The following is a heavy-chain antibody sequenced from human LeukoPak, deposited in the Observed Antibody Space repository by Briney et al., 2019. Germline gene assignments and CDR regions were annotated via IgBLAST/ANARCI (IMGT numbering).Heavy chain of an antibody. Sequence: PGGSLRLSCAASGFTFSSYGMHWVRQAPGQRLEWLANIKQDGIETYYLDSVKGRFTISRDNAKNSLYLQMNSLRAEDTALYYCAKDLVSDSLDAFDIWGQGTMVTVSS. CDR3: AKDLVSDSLDAFDI. J-gene: IGHJ3*02. V-gene: IGHV3-7*03. CDR1: GFTFSSYG. D-gene: IGHD3-3*01. CDR2: IKQDGIET.